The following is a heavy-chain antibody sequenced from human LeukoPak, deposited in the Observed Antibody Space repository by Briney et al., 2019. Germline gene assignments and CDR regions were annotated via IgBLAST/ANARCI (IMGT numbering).Heavy chain of an antibody. J-gene: IGHJ6*03. CDR3: ARSLIVAYYMDV. V-gene: IGHV3-66*02. CDR1: GFTVSSNY. D-gene: IGHD2-15*01. CDR2: IYSGGST. Sequence: GGSLRLSCAASGFTVSSNYMSWVRQAPGKGLEWASVIYSGGSTYYADSVKGRFTISRDNSKNTLYLQMNSLRAEDTAVYYCARSLIVAYYMDVWGKGTTVTVSS.